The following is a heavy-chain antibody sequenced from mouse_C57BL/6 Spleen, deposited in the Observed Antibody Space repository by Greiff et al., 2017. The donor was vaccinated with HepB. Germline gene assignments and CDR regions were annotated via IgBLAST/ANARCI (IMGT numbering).Heavy chain of an antibody. Sequence: QVQLQQSGAELVKPGASVKLSCKASGYTFTSYWMHWVKQRPGQGLEWIGMIHPNSGSTNYNEKFKSKATLTVDKSSSTAYMQLSSLTSEDSAVYYCARYSDYDVGYWGQGTTLTVSS. D-gene: IGHD2-4*01. CDR1: GYTFTSYW. V-gene: IGHV1-64*01. J-gene: IGHJ2*01. CDR3: ARYSDYDVGY. CDR2: IHPNSGST.